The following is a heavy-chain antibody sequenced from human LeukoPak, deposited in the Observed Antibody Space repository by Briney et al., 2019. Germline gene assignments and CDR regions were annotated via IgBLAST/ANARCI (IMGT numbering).Heavy chain of an antibody. J-gene: IGHJ4*02. CDR1: GGSISSYY. V-gene: IGHV4-59*01. Sequence: SETLSLTCTVSGGSISSYYWSWIRQPPGKGLEGIGYIYYSGSTNYNPSLKSRVTISVDTSKNQFSLKLSSVTAADTAVYYCAKNAHSGWYGGFDYWGQGTLVTVSS. CDR3: AKNAHSGWYGGFDY. CDR2: IYYSGST. D-gene: IGHD6-19*01.